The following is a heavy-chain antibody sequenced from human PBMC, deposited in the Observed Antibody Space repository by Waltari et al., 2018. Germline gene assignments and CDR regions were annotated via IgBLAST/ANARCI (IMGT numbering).Heavy chain of an antibody. Sequence: EVQLVESGGGLIQPGGCLRLSCAVSGLIVRSAFISWGRQDRGKGGGCVSLLSSEAHIYYEDSVNGRFTITRDSSKNTLDLHMNSLRAEDTAVYYCVTMRGDVWGQGTTVTVSS. CDR2: LSSEAHI. D-gene: IGHD3-10*01. CDR1: GLIVRSAF. V-gene: IGHV3-53*02. J-gene: IGHJ6*02. CDR3: VTMRGDV.